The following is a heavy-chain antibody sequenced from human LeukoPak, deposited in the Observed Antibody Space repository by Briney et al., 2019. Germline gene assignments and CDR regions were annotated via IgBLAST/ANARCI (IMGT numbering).Heavy chain of an antibody. Sequence: ASVKVSCKASGYTLINYGITWVRQAPGQGLEWMGWMNPDSGGTNYAPKFQGRVTMTRDTSISTAYMEVGNLRSDDTAVYFCARDQRGNNWVFDYWGQGTLVTVSS. CDR1: GYTLINYG. V-gene: IGHV1-2*02. D-gene: IGHD5-24*01. CDR3: ARDQRGNNWVFDY. J-gene: IGHJ4*02. CDR2: MNPDSGGT.